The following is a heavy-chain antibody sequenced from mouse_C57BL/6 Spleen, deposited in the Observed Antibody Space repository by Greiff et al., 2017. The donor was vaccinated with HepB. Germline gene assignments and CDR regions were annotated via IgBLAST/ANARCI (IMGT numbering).Heavy chain of an antibody. J-gene: IGHJ4*01. D-gene: IGHD1-1*01. CDR3: ARGSYAVFSVLDY. V-gene: IGHV1-69*01. CDR2: IDPSDSYT. CDR1: GFTFTSYW. Sequence: QVQLKESGAELVMPGASVKLSCKASGFTFTSYWMHWVKQRPGQGLEWIGEIDPSDSYTNYNQKFKGKSTLTVDKSSSTAYMQLSSLTSEDSAVYYLARGSYAVFSVLDYWGQGTPVTVSS.